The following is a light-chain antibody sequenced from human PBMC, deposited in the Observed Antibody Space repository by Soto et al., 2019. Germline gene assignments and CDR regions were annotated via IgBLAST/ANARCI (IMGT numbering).Light chain of an antibody. CDR3: QSYDISLDGSEV. CDR2: GNN. J-gene: IGLJ1*01. CDR1: SSNIGAGYD. V-gene: IGLV1-40*01. Sequence: QLVLTQPPSVSGAPGQRVTISCNGSSSNIGAGYDVHWYQQLPGTAPKLLIYGNNNRPSGVPDRFSGSKSGTSASLAITGLQAEDEADYYCQSYDISLDGSEVFGTGTKLTVL.